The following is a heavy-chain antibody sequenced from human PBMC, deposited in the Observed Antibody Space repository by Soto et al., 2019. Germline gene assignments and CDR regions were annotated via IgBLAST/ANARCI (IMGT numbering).Heavy chain of an antibody. D-gene: IGHD3-22*01. CDR3: ARANYYDSRGFDY. J-gene: IGHJ4*02. Sequence: SETLSLTCAVYGGSFSGYYWSWIRQPPGKGLEWIGEINHSGSTNYNPSLKSRVTISVDTSKNQFSLKLSSVTAADTAVYYCARANYYDSRGFDYWGQGTLVTVPS. CDR2: INHSGST. CDR1: GGSFSGYY. V-gene: IGHV4-34*01.